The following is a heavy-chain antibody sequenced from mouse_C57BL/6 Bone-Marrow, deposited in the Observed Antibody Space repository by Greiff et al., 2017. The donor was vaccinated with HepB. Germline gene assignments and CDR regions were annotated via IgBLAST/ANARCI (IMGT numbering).Heavy chain of an antibody. D-gene: IGHD1-1*01. CDR3: ARGNLGRETDYFDY. Sequence: EVMLVESGGGLVKPGGSLKLSCAASGFTFSDYGMHWVRQAPEKGLEWVAYISSGSSTIYYADTVKGRFTISRDNAKNTLFLQMTSLRSEDTAMYYCARGNLGRETDYFDYWGQGTTLTVSS. J-gene: IGHJ2*01. CDR1: GFTFSDYG. CDR2: ISSGSSTI. V-gene: IGHV5-17*01.